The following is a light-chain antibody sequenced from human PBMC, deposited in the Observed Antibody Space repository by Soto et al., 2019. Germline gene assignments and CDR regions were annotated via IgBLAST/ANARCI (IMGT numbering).Light chain of an antibody. CDR1: QTITSNY. CDR3: QQYGSSGT. CDR2: GAS. V-gene: IGKV3-20*01. J-gene: IGKJ1*01. Sequence: EIVLTQSPGTLSLSPGESPTIACRASQTITSNYLAWYQQKPGQSPRLLIYGASYRATGIPDRLSGSRSGADFTLTINRLEPEDFAVYYCQQYGSSGTFGQGTKVDI.